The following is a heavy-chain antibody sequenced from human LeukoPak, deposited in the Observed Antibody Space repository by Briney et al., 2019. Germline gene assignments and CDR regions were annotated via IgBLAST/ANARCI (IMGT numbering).Heavy chain of an antibody. CDR2: MRADGSVV. D-gene: IGHD3-10*01. V-gene: IGHV3-7*01. CDR1: GFTFSHYM. CDR3: ARDKDFTIDY. J-gene: IGHJ4*02. Sequence: GGPLRLSCAVSGFTFSHYMMTWVRQAPGEGLEWVANMRADGSVVQYADSVKGRFTISRDNAKNSLFLQMNSVRAEDTAVYYCARDKDFTIDYWGQGTLVTVSS.